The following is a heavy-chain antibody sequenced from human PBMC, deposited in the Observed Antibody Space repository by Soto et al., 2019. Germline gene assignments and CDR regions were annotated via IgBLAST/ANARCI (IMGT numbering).Heavy chain of an antibody. V-gene: IGHV3-21*02. CDR2: ISPSSDSS. J-gene: IGHJ4*02. Sequence: EVQLVESGGGLVKPGGSLRLACAASGFPFSDNSWNWVRQTPGKGLEWVSSISPSSDSSYYADSVKGRFTISRDNAKNSLFLQMNSLRDEDTAVYYCARPRGPRGYDLIDYWGQGTLVIVSS. CDR1: GFPFSDNS. D-gene: IGHD5-12*01. CDR3: ARPRGPRGYDLIDY.